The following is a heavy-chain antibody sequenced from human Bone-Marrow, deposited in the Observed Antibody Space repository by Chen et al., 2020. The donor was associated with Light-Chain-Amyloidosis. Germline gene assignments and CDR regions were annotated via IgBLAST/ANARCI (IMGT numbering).Heavy chain of an antibody. J-gene: IGHJ4*02. CDR3: ARRRDGYNFDY. CDR1: GYTFPNYW. CDR2: IYPDDSDA. D-gene: IGHD5-12*01. V-gene: IGHV5-51*01. Sequence: SGPEVKKPGESLKISCKGSGYTFPNYWIGWVRQMPGKGLERMGVIYPDDSDARYSPSFEGQVTISADKSITTAYLQWRSLKASDTAMYYCARRRDGYNFDYWGQGTLVTVSS.